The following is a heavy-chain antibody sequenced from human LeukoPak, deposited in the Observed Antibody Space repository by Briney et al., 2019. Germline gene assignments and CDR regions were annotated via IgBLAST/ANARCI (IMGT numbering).Heavy chain of an antibody. Sequence: SETLSLTCTVSGGSISSSTYFWGWIRQPPGMGLEWIGSIYYTGNTYYNASLKSQVSISIDTSKNQFSLKLTSVTAADTAVYYCARQTGSGLFILPGGQGTLVTVSS. CDR1: GGSISSSTYF. CDR3: ARQTGSGLFILP. D-gene: IGHD3/OR15-3a*01. V-gene: IGHV4-39*01. CDR2: IYYTGNT. J-gene: IGHJ4*02.